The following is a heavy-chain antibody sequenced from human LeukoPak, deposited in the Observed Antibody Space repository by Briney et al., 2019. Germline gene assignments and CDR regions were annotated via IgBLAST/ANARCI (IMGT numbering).Heavy chain of an antibody. CDR2: IIPILGIA. D-gene: IGHD5-18*01. V-gene: IGHV1-69*04. J-gene: IGHJ4*02. CDR1: GGTFSSYA. CDR3: ARDQRGYSYGYGNDY. Sequence: SVTVSCKASGGTFSSYAISWVRQAPGQGLEWMGRIIPILGIANYAQKFQGRVTITADKSTSTAYMELSSLRSEDTAVYYCARDQRGYSYGYGNDYWGQGTLVTVSS.